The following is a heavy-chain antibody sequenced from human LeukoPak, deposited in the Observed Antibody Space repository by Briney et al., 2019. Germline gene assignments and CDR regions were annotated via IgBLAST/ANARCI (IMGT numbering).Heavy chain of an antibody. CDR3: AREGGRSRKFDY. CDR2: IFSSGGI. J-gene: IGHJ4*02. Sequence: SETLSLTCNVSGASISSDCWSWIRQPAGKGLEWVGRIFSSGGINYNPSLMSRLTMSVDTAKNQVSLNLSSVSAADTAVYYCAREGGRSRKFDYWGQGTLVTVSS. V-gene: IGHV4-4*07. D-gene: IGHD6-13*01. CDR1: GASISSDC.